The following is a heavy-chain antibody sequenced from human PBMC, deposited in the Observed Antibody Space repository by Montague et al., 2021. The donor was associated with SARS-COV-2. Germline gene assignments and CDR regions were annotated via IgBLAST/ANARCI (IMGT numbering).Heavy chain of an antibody. CDR3: ARFPTSYYYDSKAAPATPDAFDI. CDR1: GGSISSSSYY. Sequence: SETLSLTCTVSGGSISSSSYYWGWIRQPPGKGLEWIGSIYYSGSTYYNPSLKSRVIISVDTPKNQFSLKLSSVTAADTAVYYCARFPTSYYYDSKAAPATPDAFDIWGQGTMVTVSS. CDR2: IYYSGST. J-gene: IGHJ3*02. V-gene: IGHV4-39*01. D-gene: IGHD3-22*01.